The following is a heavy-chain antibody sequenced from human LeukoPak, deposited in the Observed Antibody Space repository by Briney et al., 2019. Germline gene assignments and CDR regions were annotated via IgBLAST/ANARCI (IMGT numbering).Heavy chain of an antibody. CDR3: ASGNFFDY. CDR2: IKEDGSQK. J-gene: IGHJ4*02. Sequence: GGSLRLSCAASGFTFSSYAMSWVRQAPGKGLEWVANIKEDGSQKQYVDSVKGRFTISRDNAMNSLYLQMNSLRAEDTAVYYCASGNFFDYWGQGTLVTVSA. CDR1: GFTFSSYA. V-gene: IGHV3-7*03.